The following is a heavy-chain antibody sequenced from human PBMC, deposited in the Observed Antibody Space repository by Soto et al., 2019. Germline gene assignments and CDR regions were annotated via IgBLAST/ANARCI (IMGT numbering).Heavy chain of an antibody. Sequence: GASVKVSCKASGGTFSSYAISWVRQAPGQGLEWMGGIIPIFGTANYAQKFQGRVTITADESTSTAYMELSSLRSEDTAVYYCARDRGTVTTSPEDYYYGIDVWGQGTTVTVSS. J-gene: IGHJ6*02. CDR1: GGTFSSYA. CDR3: ARDRGTVTTSPEDYYYGIDV. D-gene: IGHD4-17*01. V-gene: IGHV1-69*13. CDR2: IIPIFGTA.